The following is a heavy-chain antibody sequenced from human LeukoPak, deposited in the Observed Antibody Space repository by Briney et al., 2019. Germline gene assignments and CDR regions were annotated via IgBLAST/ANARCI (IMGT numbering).Heavy chain of an antibody. J-gene: IGHJ4*02. D-gene: IGHD2-2*01. Sequence: ASVKVSCKASVYTFTSYYMHWVRQAPGQGLEWMGIINPSGGSTSYAQKFQGRVTMTKETSTSTVYMELSSLRSEDTAVYYCARDGRDCSSTSCLALNYWGQGTLVTVSS. CDR1: VYTFTSYY. V-gene: IGHV1-46*01. CDR2: INPSGGST. CDR3: ARDGRDCSSTSCLALNY.